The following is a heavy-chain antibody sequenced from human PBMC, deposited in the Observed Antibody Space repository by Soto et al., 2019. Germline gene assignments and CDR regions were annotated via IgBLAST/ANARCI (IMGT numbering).Heavy chain of an antibody. CDR2: IIPILGIA. Sequence: QVQLVQSGAEVKKPGSSVKVSCKASGGTFSSYTISWVRQAPGQGLEWMGRIIPILGIANYAQKFQGRVTITADKSTSTAYMERSSLRSEDTAVYYCASAYCSGGSCYSYWYFDLWGRGTLVTVSS. V-gene: IGHV1-69*02. CDR1: GGTFSSYT. CDR3: ASAYCSGGSCYSYWYFDL. J-gene: IGHJ2*01. D-gene: IGHD2-15*01.